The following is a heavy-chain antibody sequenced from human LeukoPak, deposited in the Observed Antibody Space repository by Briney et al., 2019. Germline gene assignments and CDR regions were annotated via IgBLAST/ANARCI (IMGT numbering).Heavy chain of an antibody. CDR3: ARDLRRGYSYGPNFDY. J-gene: IGHJ4*02. Sequence: GASVKVSCKASGYTFTGYYMHWVRQAPGQRLEWMGWINAGNGNTKYSQKFQGRVTITRDTSASTAYMELSSLRSEDTAVYYCARDLRRGYSYGPNFDYWGQGTLVTVSS. CDR1: GYTFTGYY. D-gene: IGHD5-18*01. CDR2: INAGNGNT. V-gene: IGHV1-3*01.